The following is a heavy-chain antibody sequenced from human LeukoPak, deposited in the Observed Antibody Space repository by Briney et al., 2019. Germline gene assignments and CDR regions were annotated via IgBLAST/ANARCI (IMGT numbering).Heavy chain of an antibody. D-gene: IGHD6-13*01. CDR3: AREGYSKVDY. Sequence: SETLSLTCTVSGGSISSYYWSWIRQPPRKGLEWIGYIYYSGGTNYNPSLKSRVTISVDTSKNQFSLKLSSVTAADTAVYYCAREGYSKVDYWGQGTLVTVSS. CDR1: GGSISSYY. CDR2: IYYSGGT. V-gene: IGHV4-59*01. J-gene: IGHJ4*02.